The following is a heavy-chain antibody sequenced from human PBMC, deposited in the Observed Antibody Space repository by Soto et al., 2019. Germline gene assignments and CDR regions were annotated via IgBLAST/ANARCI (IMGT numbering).Heavy chain of an antibody. D-gene: IGHD6-6*01. CDR3: AKEPVVPDWDFDL. V-gene: IGHV3-23*01. CDR1: GFTFRSYA. CDR2: ISGSGIST. Sequence: DVQLLESGGGLVQPGGSLRLSCAASGFTFRSYAMSWVRQAPGKGLEWVSGISGSGISTHYADSVKGRFTVSRDNSKNTLYLQMNSLRAEDTAVYNCAKEPVVPDWDFDLWGRGTLVTVSS. J-gene: IGHJ2*01.